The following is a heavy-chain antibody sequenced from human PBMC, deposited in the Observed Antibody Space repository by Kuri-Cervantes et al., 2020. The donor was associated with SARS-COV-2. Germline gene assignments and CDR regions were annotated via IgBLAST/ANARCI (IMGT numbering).Heavy chain of an antibody. CDR1: EFTLSTFG. J-gene: IGHJ4*02. V-gene: IGHV3-30*18. D-gene: IGHD2-21*01. CDR3: AKVGYLVEDY. Sequence: GESLKISCTSSEFTLSTFGMHWVRQAPGKGLEWVAVLLSDGSDGSDKYYADSVKGRFTISRDNSKNTLYLEMNSLRPEDTAVYYCAKVGYLVEDYWGQGTLVTVSS. CDR2: LLSDGSDGSDK.